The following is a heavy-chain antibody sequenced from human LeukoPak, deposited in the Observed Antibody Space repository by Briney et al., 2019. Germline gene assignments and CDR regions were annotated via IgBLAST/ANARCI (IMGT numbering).Heavy chain of an antibody. Sequence: GGSLRLSCAGSGFTFSSYAMTWVRQAPGTGLEWVSSISRSDGTTYYADSVKGRFTISRDNSKNTLYLQMNSLRAEDTAVYYCAKDVTGLLRFDYWGQGTLVTVSS. D-gene: IGHD3-22*01. CDR1: GFTFSSYA. V-gene: IGHV3-23*01. CDR2: ISRSDGTT. J-gene: IGHJ4*02. CDR3: AKDVTGLLRFDY.